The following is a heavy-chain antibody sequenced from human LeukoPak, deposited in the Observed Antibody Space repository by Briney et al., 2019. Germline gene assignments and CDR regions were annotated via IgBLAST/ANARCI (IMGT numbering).Heavy chain of an antibody. CDR3: ARGLPAAIRFDY. J-gene: IGHJ4*02. Sequence: SVKVSCKASGGTFSSYAISWVRQAPGQGIEWMGGIIPIFGTANYAQKFQGRVTITADKSTSTAYMELSSLRSEDTAVYYCARGLPAAIRFDYWGQGTLVTVSS. V-gene: IGHV1-69*06. CDR2: IIPIFGTA. CDR1: GGTFSSYA. D-gene: IGHD2-2*01.